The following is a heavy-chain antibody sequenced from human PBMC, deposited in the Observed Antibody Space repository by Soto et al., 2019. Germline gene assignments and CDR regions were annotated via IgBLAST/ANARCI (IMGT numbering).Heavy chain of an antibody. J-gene: IGHJ4*02. CDR2: ISYDGSNK. CDR3: ARDAWDDSSGYYAGNDY. V-gene: IGHV3-30-3*01. CDR1: GFTFSSYA. D-gene: IGHD3-22*01. Sequence: LRLSCAASGFTFSSYAMHWVRQAPGKGLEWVAVISYDGSNKYYADSVKGRFTISRDNSKNTLYLQMNSLRAEDTAVYYCARDAWDDSSGYYAGNDYWGQGTLVTVSS.